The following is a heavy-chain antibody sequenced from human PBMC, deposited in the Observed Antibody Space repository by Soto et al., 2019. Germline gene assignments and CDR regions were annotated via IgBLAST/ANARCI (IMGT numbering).Heavy chain of an antibody. CDR3: ARGVQYYDSSGYLTYGMDV. V-gene: IGHV1-69*06. Sequence: SVKVSCKASGGTFSSYAISWVQQAPGQGLEWMGGIIPIFGTANYAQKFQGRVTITADKSTSTAYMELSSLRSEDTAVYYCARGVQYYDSSGYLTYGMDVWGQGTTVTVSS. D-gene: IGHD3-22*01. CDR1: GGTFSSYA. J-gene: IGHJ6*02. CDR2: IIPIFGTA.